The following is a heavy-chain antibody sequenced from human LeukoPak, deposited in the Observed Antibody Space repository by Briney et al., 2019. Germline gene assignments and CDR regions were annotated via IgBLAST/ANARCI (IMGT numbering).Heavy chain of an antibody. Sequence: SETLSLTCTVSGGSIGGYYWSWIRQPPGKGLEWIGYIYYSGGTNYNPSLKSRVTISVNTSKNQFSLKLSSVTAADTAVYYCARLRNWYDTSGYYPFDYWGQGTLVTVSS. CDR1: GGSIGGYY. J-gene: IGHJ4*02. V-gene: IGHV4-59*08. D-gene: IGHD3-22*01. CDR3: ARLRNWYDTSGYYPFDY. CDR2: IYYSGGT.